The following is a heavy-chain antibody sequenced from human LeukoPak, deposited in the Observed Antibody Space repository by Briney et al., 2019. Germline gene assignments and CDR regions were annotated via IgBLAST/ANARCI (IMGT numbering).Heavy chain of an antibody. CDR3: AKGRCGDSSCWYFDA. D-gene: IGHD6-13*01. V-gene: IGHV3-23*01. CDR2: ISGSGSRGSGIIGGNT. J-gene: IGHJ4*02. Sequence: GRSLRLSCAASGSNFKLSAMSWGRQAPGKGLEWVALISGSGSRGSGIIGGNTYYADSVKGRFTISRDDSQNTVYLQMNSVRAEDTAIYFCAKGRCGDSSCWYFDAWAKGTRVTVSS. CDR1: GSNFKLSA.